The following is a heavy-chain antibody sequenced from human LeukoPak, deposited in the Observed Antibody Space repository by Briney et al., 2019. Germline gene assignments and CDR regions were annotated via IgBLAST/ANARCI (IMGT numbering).Heavy chain of an antibody. CDR3: ARGGFLEWSEQGWFDP. Sequence: PSETLSLTCTVSGGSISSGGYYWSWIRQPPGKGLEWIGYIYYSGSTNYNPSLKSRVTISVDTSKNQFSLKLSSVTAADTAVYYCARGGFLEWSEQGWFDPWSQGTLVTVSS. D-gene: IGHD3-3*01. CDR1: GGSISSGGYY. CDR2: IYYSGST. V-gene: IGHV4-61*08. J-gene: IGHJ5*02.